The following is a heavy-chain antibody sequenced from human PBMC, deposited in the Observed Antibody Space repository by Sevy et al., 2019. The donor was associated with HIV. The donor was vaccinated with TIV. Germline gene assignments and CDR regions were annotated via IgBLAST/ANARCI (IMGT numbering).Heavy chain of an antibody. Sequence: SETLSLTCTVSGDSVTSYYWSWIRQPPGKGLEWFGYIYYSGTPRYNPSLKSRVTISVDTSKNQFSLKMNSVTAADTAMYYCAKDPAGDYGLWGQGILVTVSS. CDR1: GDSVTSYY. CDR2: IYYSGTP. V-gene: IGHV4-59*02. CDR3: AKDPAGDYGL. D-gene: IGHD3-10*01. J-gene: IGHJ4*02.